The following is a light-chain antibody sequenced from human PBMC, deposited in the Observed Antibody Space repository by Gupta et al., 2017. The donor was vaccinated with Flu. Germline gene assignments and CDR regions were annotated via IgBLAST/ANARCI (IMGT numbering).Light chain of an antibody. CDR1: QSVSSSY. Sequence: EIVLTQSPGNLSSSPGERATLSCRASQSVSSSYLAWYQQKPGQDLRVLIYGASSRATGIPDRFSGSGSGTDFTLTISRLEPEDFAVYYCQQYGSSQYSFGQGTKLEIK. CDR2: GAS. V-gene: IGKV3-20*01. CDR3: QQYGSSQYS. J-gene: IGKJ2*03.